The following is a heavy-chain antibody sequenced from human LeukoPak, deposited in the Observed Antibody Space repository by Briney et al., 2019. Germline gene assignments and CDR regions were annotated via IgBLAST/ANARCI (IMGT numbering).Heavy chain of an antibody. CDR1: GFTVSSNY. CDR3: ARAGSHWHYVY. J-gene: IGHJ4*02. D-gene: IGHD3-10*01. V-gene: IGHV3-7*01. CDR2: IKQDGGEK. Sequence: PGGSLRLSCAASGFTVSSNYMSWVRQSPTKGLEWVANIKQDGGEKYYVDSVKGRFTISRDNAKNSLSLQMNNLRVEDTAVYYCARAGSHWHYVYWGQGTVVTVSS.